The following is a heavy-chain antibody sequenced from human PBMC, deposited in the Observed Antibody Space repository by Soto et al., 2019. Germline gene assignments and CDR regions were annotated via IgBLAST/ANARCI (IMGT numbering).Heavy chain of an antibody. V-gene: IGHV1-3*01. Sequence: QVQLVQSGAEVKKPGASVKVSCKASGYTFTSYAIHWVRQAPGQRRERMGWINAGNGNTKYSQKFQGRVTSTRDTSASTAYMELSSLRSEDTAVYYCARPGEMATNGRYYFDYWGQGTLVTVSS. CDR2: INAGNGNT. CDR3: ARPGEMATNGRYYFDY. CDR1: GYTFTSYA. J-gene: IGHJ4*02. D-gene: IGHD3-10*01.